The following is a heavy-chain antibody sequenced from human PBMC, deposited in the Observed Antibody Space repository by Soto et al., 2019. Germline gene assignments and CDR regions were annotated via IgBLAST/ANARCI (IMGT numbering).Heavy chain of an antibody. CDR3: ARDMRTYYYDSSGYWFDP. Sequence: ASVKVSCKASGYTFTGYYMHWVRQAPGQGVEWMGWINPNSGGTNYAQKFQGRVTMTRDTSISTAYMELSRLRSDDTAVYYCARDMRTYYYDSSGYWFDPWGQGTLVTVSS. CDR2: INPNSGGT. CDR1: GYTFTGYY. J-gene: IGHJ5*02. V-gene: IGHV1-2*02. D-gene: IGHD3-22*01.